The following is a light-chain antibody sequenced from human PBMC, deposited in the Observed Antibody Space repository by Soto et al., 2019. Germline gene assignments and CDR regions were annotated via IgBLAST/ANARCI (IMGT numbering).Light chain of an antibody. J-gene: IGKJ1*01. V-gene: IGKV1-5*03. CDR1: QSISTW. CDR3: QQYAISGT. CDR2: KAS. Sequence: DIQMTQSPSTLSAFVGDRVTITCRASQSISTWLAWYQQKPGKVPKLLIFKASSLQSGVPSRFSGSGSGTDFTLSISRLEPEDFAVYYCQQYAISGTFGQGTKVDIK.